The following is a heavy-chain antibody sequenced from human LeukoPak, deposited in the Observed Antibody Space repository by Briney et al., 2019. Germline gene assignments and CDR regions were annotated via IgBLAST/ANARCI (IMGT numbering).Heavy chain of an antibody. CDR1: GFTFSSYA. CDR2: ISYDGSNK. V-gene: IGHV3-30*14. Sequence: GGSLRLSCAASGFTFSSYAMHWVRQAPGKGLEWVAVISYDGSNKYYADSVKGRFTISRDNSKNTLYLQMNSLRADDTAVYYCVGGSLGSGTSSDCCPLDYWGQGTLVTVSS. CDR3: VGGSLGSGTSSDCCPLDY. J-gene: IGHJ4*02. D-gene: IGHD2-15*01.